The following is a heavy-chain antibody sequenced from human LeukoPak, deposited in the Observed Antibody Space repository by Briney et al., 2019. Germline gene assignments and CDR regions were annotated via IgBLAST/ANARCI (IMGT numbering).Heavy chain of an antibody. V-gene: IGHV3-21*01. J-gene: IGHJ4*02. CDR1: GFTFSSYS. D-gene: IGHD6-13*01. CDR3: ARLYSSSWYFGPDDY. CDR2: ISSSSSYI. Sequence: PGGSLRLSCAASGFTFSSYSMNWVRQAPGKGLEWVSSISSSSSYIYYADSVKGRFTISRDNAKNSLYLQMNSLGAEDTAVYYCARLYSSSWYFGPDDYWGQGTLVTVSS.